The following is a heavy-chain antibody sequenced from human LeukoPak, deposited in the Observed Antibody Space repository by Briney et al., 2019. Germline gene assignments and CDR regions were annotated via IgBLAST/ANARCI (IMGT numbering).Heavy chain of an antibody. D-gene: IGHD2-2*01. CDR3: AKRWVVVVPAATWDAFDI. CDR1: GFTFSSYW. Sequence: PGGSLRLSCAASGFTFSSYWMHWVRHAPGKGLVWVSRINSDGSSTSYADSVKGRFTISRDNAKNTLYLQMNSLRAEDTAVYYCAKRWVVVVPAATWDAFDIWGQGTMVTVSS. V-gene: IGHV3-74*01. J-gene: IGHJ3*02. CDR2: INSDGSST.